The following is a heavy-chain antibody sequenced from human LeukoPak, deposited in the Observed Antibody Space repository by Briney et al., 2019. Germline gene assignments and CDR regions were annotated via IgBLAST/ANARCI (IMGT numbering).Heavy chain of an antibody. Sequence: GGSLRLSCAVSGFTFSSYAMSWVRQAPGKGLEWVSAISDSGGSTYYADSVKGRFTISRDNSKNTLYLEMSSLRAEDTAAYYCARPTTASTIYEYYFDYWGRGTLVTVSS. CDR1: GFTFSSYA. J-gene: IGHJ4*02. CDR2: ISDSGGST. V-gene: IGHV3-23*01. CDR3: ARPTTASTIYEYYFDY. D-gene: IGHD4-11*01.